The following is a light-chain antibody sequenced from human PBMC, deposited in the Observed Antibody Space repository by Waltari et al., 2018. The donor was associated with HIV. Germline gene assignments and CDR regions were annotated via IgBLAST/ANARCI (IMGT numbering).Light chain of an antibody. Sequence: EVVMTQSPATLSVSPGERVTLSCRASQSVSSNLAWYQQTPGQAPRLLIDDASTRASGVPARFSGSGSGTDFTLTITSLQSEDFAVYYCQQYNNWPPWTFGQGTRVQIK. CDR3: QQYNNWPPWT. J-gene: IGKJ1*01. CDR1: QSVSSN. CDR2: DAS. V-gene: IGKV3-15*01.